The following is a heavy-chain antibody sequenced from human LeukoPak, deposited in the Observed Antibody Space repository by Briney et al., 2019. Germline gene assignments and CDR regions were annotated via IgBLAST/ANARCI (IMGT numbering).Heavy chain of an antibody. J-gene: IGHJ4*02. Sequence: PGTSLRLSCAASGFPFSSYGMHWVRQAPGKGLEWVAVISYDGSNKYYADSVKGRYTISRDNSKNTLYLQMNSLRAEDTAVYYCARSGARWLQLPYYFDYWGQGTLVTVSS. CDR3: ARSGARWLQLPYYFDY. CDR1: GFPFSSYG. CDR2: ISYDGSNK. D-gene: IGHD5-24*01. V-gene: IGHV3-30*19.